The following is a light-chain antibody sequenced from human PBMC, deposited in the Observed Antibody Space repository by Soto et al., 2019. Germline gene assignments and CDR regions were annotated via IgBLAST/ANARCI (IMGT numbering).Light chain of an antibody. Sequence: DIVMTQSPDSLAVSLGERATINCKSSQTVLYRSSNKNSLAWYQQKPGQPPKLLIYWASTRESGVPDRFSGSGSGTDFTLTISSPQAEDVAVYYCQQYYSIPYTFGQGNKLEIK. CDR1: QTVLYRSSNKNS. CDR2: WAS. CDR3: QQYYSIPYT. V-gene: IGKV4-1*01. J-gene: IGKJ2*01.